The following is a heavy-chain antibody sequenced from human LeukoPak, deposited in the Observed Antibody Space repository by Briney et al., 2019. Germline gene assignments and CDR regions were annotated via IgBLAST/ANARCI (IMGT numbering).Heavy chain of an antibody. J-gene: IGHJ6*02. D-gene: IGHD7-27*01. Sequence: VQPGRSLRLSCAASGFTFSSYGMHWVRQAPGKGLEWVAVISYDGSNKYYADSVKGRFTISRDNSKNTLYLQMNSLRAEDTAVYYCANPGVSYYGMDVWGQGTTVTVSS. V-gene: IGHV3-30*18. CDR1: GFTFSSYG. CDR3: ANPGVSYYGMDV. CDR2: ISYDGSNK.